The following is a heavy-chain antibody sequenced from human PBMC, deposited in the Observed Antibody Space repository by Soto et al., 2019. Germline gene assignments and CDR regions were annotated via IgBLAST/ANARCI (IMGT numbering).Heavy chain of an antibody. CDR2: IYHSGST. CDR1: GGSISSGGYS. CDR3: AGVRGPYCGGECYPPTPNWFDP. J-gene: IGHJ5*02. V-gene: IGHV4-30-2*01. Sequence: QLQLQESGSGLVKPSQTLSLTCAVSGGSISSGGYSWSWIRQPPGKGLEWIGYIYHSGSTYSNPSLKSGVTISVDRSKNQFSLKLGSVTAADSAVYYCAGVRGPYCGGECYPPTPNWFDPWGQGTLVTVSS. D-gene: IGHD2-21*01.